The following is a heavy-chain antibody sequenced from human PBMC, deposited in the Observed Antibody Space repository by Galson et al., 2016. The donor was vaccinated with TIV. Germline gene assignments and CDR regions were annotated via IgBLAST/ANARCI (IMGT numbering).Heavy chain of an antibody. CDR2: IYISGAT. V-gene: IGHV4-61*02. Sequence: LSLTCTVSGGSISSGTYFWGWIRQPAGKGLEWIGRIYISGATNYNPSLKSRVTISVDTSKDQFSLKLNSLTAADTAVYYCARAHSYGWDNGDDAFDIWGQGTTVTVSS. D-gene: IGHD6-19*01. CDR1: GGSISSGTYF. CDR3: ARAHSYGWDNGDDAFDI. J-gene: IGHJ3*02.